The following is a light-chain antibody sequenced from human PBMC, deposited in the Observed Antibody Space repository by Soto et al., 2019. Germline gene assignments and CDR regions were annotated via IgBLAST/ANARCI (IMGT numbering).Light chain of an antibody. CDR3: SSYTSSDTPYV. CDR2: VVS. J-gene: IGLJ1*01. Sequence: QSALTQPASVSGSPGQSITISCTGASSDVGGFNYVSWYQQHPDKAPKLIIYVVSNRPSGVSNRFSGSKSGNTASLTISGFQADDGADYYCSSYTSSDTPYVFGTGTKVTVL. CDR1: SSDVGGFNY. V-gene: IGLV2-14*01.